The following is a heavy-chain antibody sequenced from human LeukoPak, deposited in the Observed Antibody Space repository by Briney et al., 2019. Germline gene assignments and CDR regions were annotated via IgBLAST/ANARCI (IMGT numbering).Heavy chain of an antibody. Sequence: GRSLRLSCAASGFTFSSYAMHWVRQAPGKGLEWVAVISYDGSNKYYADSVKGRFPISRDNSKNTLYLQMNSLRAEDTAVYYCARTWSGHFDYWGQGTLVTVSS. D-gene: IGHD3-3*01. CDR2: ISYDGSNK. J-gene: IGHJ4*02. CDR1: GFTFSSYA. CDR3: ARTWSGHFDY. V-gene: IGHV3-30-3*01.